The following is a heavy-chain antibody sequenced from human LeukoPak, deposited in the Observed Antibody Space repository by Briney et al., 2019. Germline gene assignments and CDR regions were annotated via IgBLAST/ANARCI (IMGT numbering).Heavy chain of an antibody. CDR2: ISGSGAST. D-gene: IGHD6-19*01. J-gene: IGHJ4*02. CDR3: AKGRSGWNFDY. CDR1: GFTFRNYP. Sequence: GGSLGLSCAASGFTFRNYPMSWVRQAPGKGLEWVSGISGSGASTYYADSVKGRFTISRDNSKNTLYLEMNSLRAEDTAVYYCAKGRSGWNFDYWGQGTLVTVSS. V-gene: IGHV3-23*01.